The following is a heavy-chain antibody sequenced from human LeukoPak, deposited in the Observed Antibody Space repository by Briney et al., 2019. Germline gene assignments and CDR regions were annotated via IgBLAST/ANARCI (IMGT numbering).Heavy chain of an antibody. J-gene: IGHJ1*01. V-gene: IGHV3-23*01. Sequence: QSGGSLRLSCAASGFTFSSYAMSWVRQAPGKGLEWVSAISGSGGSTYYADSVKGRFTISRDNSKNTLYLQMNSLRAEDTAVYYCAKDLKRLVRVHNFQHWGQGTLVTVSS. D-gene: IGHD6-6*01. CDR2: ISGSGGST. CDR1: GFTFSSYA. CDR3: AKDLKRLVRVHNFQH.